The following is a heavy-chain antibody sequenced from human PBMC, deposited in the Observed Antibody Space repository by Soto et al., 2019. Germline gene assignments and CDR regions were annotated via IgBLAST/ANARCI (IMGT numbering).Heavy chain of an antibody. CDR3: TIGSWSGEVFDI. V-gene: IGHV1-69*02. CDR1: GGTFSTYS. D-gene: IGHD2-21*01. J-gene: IGHJ3*02. Sequence: QVQLVQSGAEVKKPGSSVKVSCTGSGGTFSTYSMFWVRQAPGQGLEWMGRIIPMLGIRNYAQRFQDRVTITADKSTATAHMELSRLRSEDTALYYCTIGSWSGEVFDIWGQGTMVTVSS. CDR2: IIPMLGIR.